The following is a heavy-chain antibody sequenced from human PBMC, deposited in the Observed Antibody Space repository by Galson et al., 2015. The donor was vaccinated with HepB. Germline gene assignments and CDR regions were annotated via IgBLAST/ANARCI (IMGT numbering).Heavy chain of an antibody. V-gene: IGHV3-11*01. CDR2: ISSSGSTI. J-gene: IGHJ3*02. CDR1: GFTFSDYY. CDR3: ARDSSLVVYAVNILHDAFDI. D-gene: IGHD2-8*02. Sequence: SLRLSCAASGFTFSDYYMSWIRQAPEKGLEWVSYISSSGSTIYYADSVKGRFTISRDNAKNSLYLQMNSLRAEDTAVYYCARDSSLVVYAVNILHDAFDIWGQGTMVTVSS.